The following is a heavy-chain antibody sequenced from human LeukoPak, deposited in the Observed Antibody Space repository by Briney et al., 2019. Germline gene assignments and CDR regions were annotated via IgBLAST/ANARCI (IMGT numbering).Heavy chain of an antibody. CDR1: GFTFDDYA. CDR3: AKDLTGGYSYGRYFDY. CDR2: ISWNSGSI. J-gene: IGHJ4*02. Sequence: PGGSLRLSCAASGFTFDDYAMHWVRQAPGKGLEWVSGISWNSGSIAYADSVKGRFTISRDNAKNSLYLQMNSLRAEDTALYYCAKDLTGGYSYGRYFDYWGQGTLVTVSS. D-gene: IGHD5-18*01. V-gene: IGHV3-9*01.